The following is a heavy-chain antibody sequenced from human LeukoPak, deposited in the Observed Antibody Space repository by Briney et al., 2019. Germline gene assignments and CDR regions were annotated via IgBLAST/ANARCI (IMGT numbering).Heavy chain of an antibody. CDR2: ISSSSNTI. CDR3: GRSGDFWSGSGVAY. D-gene: IGHD3-3*01. V-gene: IGHV3-48*01. J-gene: IGHJ4*02. Sequence: GGSLRLSCAASGFTFSSYSMNWVRQAPGKGLEWVSYISSSSNTIYYADSVKGRFTISRDNAKNSLFLQMNSLRAEDTAVYYCGRSGDFWSGSGVAYWGQGTLVTVSS. CDR1: GFTFSSYS.